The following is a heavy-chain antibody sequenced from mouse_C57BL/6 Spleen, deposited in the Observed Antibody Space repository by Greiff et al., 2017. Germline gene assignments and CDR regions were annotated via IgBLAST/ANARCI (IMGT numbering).Heavy chain of an antibody. D-gene: IGHD2-4*01. CDR3: TRAYDYEKVWFAD. Sequence: VKLVESGAELVRPGASVTLSCKASGYTFTDYEMHWVKQTPVHGLEWIGAIDPETGGTAYNQKFKGKAILTADKSSSTAYMELRSLTSEDSAVYYCTRAYDYEKVWFADWGPGTLVTVSA. CDR1: GYTFTDYE. CDR2: IDPETGGT. V-gene: IGHV1-15*01. J-gene: IGHJ3*01.